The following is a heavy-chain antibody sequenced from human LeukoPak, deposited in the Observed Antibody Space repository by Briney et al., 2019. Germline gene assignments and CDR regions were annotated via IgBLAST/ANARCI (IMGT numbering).Heavy chain of an antibody. CDR2: ISSSGSTI. J-gene: IGHJ3*02. CDR1: GFTFSDYY. Sequence: GGSLTLSCAASGFTFSDYYMSWIRQAPGKGLEGVSYISSSGSTIYYPDSVKGRFTISRDNAKNSLYLQMNSLRAEDTAVYYCASFYYGCRAFDIWGQGTMVTVSS. V-gene: IGHV3-11*01. CDR3: ASFYYGCRAFDI. D-gene: IGHD3-10*01.